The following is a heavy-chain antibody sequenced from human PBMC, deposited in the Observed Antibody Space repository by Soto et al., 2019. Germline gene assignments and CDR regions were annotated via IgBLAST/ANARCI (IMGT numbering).Heavy chain of an antibody. CDR1: GGAFGRYS. J-gene: IGHJ4*02. V-gene: IGHV1-69*01. CDR2: VIPVFNTS. D-gene: IGHD4-17*01. Sequence: QVQLEQSGPEVKRPGTSVNVSCKASGGAFGRYSVSWVRQAPGQGLEWIGGVIPVFNTSNYSLKFQGRVAIFADLSTNTVFMELRSLRSEDTAFYYCARGDEMTAVTIFEYWGQGTLVTVSS. CDR3: ARGDEMTAVTIFEY.